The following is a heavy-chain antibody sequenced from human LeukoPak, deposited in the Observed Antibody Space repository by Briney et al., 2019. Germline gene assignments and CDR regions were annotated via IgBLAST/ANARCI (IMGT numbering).Heavy chain of an antibody. CDR3: VRESHNTGYIDS. CDR1: GFTFSDYY. J-gene: IGHJ4*02. V-gene: IGHV3-11*04. D-gene: IGHD1-1*01. Sequence: PGGSLRLSCAASGFTFSDYYMSWIRQAPGKGLEWVSDISSSGTNMYYADSVKDRFTISRDNAKNSLFLQMNSLRAEDTAVYYCVRESHNTGYIDSWGQGTLVTVSS. CDR2: ISSSGTNM.